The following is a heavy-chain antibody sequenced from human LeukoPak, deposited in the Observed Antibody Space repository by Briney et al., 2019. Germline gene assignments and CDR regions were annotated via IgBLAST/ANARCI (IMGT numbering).Heavy chain of an antibody. J-gene: IGHJ3*02. Sequence: GGSLRLPCTASGFIFSDYYMSWIRQAPGKGLEWVSYISGSANTIYYADSVKGRFTISRDNAENSLFLQMKSLRAEDTAIYFCARDSCSSTRCKKPHDAFDIWGQGTMVTVSS. V-gene: IGHV3-11*01. CDR2: ISGSANTI. D-gene: IGHD2-2*01. CDR3: ARDSCSSTRCKKPHDAFDI. CDR1: GFIFSDYY.